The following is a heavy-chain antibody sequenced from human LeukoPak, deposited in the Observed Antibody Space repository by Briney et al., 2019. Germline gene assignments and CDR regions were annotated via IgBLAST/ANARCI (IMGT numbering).Heavy chain of an antibody. J-gene: IGHJ4*02. V-gene: IGHV3-30*18. D-gene: IGHD6-19*01. CDR1: GFTFSSYG. Sequence: GRSLRLSCAASGFTFSSYGMHWVRQAPGKGLEWVAVISYDGSNKYYADSVKGRFTISRDNSKNTLYLQMNSLRAEDTAVYYCAKTRYSSGWYPTSGPDYWGQGTLATVSS. CDR2: ISYDGSNK. CDR3: AKTRYSSGWYPTSGPDY.